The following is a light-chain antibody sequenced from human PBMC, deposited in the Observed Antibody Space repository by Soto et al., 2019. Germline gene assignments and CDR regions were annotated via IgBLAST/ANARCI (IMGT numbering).Light chain of an antibody. CDR2: EDV. CDR3: SSYTTTHTLYV. Sequence: QSALTQPASVSGSPGQSITIPCTGPNSDVGGYNYVSWYQHHPGKAPKLMTSEDVNRPSGVSSRFSGSKSGSTASLTISGLQAEDEADYYCSSYTTTHTLYVFGTGTKLTVL. CDR1: NSDVGGYNY. V-gene: IGLV2-14*01. J-gene: IGLJ1*01.